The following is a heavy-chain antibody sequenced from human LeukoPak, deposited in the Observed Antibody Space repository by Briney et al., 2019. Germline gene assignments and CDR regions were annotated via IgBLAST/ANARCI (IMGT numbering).Heavy chain of an antibody. D-gene: IGHD3-16*02. CDR3: AKASPFGGVIDPFDY. J-gene: IGHJ4*02. CDR2: ISGSGGGT. CDR1: GFTFSSYA. Sequence: GGSLRLSCAASGFTFSSYAMSWVRQAPGKGLEWVSAISGSGGGTYYADAMKGRFSISRDNSKNTLSLQMNSLRAEDTAVYYCAKASPFGGVIDPFDYWGQGTLVTVSS. V-gene: IGHV3-23*01.